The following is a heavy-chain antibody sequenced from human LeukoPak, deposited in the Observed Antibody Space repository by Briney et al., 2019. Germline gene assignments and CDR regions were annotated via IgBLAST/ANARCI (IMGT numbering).Heavy chain of an antibody. J-gene: IGHJ6*03. CDR3: TSNYYDSSGYYYYYMDV. CDR2: IRSKANSYAT. D-gene: IGHD3-22*01. V-gene: IGHV3-73*01. Sequence: GGSLRLSCAASGFTFSGSAMHWVRQASGKGLEWVGRIRSKANSYATPYAASVKGRFTISRDDSKNAAYLQMNSLKTEDTAVYYCTSNYYDSSGYYYYYMDVWGKGTTVTVSS. CDR1: GFTFSGSA.